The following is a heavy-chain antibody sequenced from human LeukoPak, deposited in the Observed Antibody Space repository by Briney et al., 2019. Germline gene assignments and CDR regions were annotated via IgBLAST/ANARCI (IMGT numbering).Heavy chain of an antibody. CDR3: AGQGCSGGSCYSDAWFEP. D-gene: IGHD2-15*01. CDR1: GYSFTSYW. Sequence: GESLKISCKGSGYSFTSYWISWGRQMPGKGLEWMGRIDPSDSYTNYSPSFQGHVTISADKSISTAYLQWSSLKASDTAMYYCAGQGCSGGSCYSDAWFEPWRQGTLVTVSS. J-gene: IGHJ5*02. CDR2: IDPSDSYT. V-gene: IGHV5-10-1*01.